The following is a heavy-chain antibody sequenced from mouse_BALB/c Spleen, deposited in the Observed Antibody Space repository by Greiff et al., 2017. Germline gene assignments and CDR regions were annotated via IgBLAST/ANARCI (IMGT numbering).Heavy chain of an antibody. CDR1: GYTFTDYA. D-gene: IGHD1-1*01. V-gene: IGHV1S137*01. CDR3: ASTVRDAMDY. J-gene: IGHJ4*01. CDR2: ISTYYGDA. Sequence: QVQLKQSGAELVRPGVSVKISCKGSGYTFTDYAMHWVKQSHAKSLEWIGVISTYYGDASYNQKFKGKATMTVDKSSSTAYMELARLTSEDSAIYYCASTVRDAMDYWGQGTSVTVSS.